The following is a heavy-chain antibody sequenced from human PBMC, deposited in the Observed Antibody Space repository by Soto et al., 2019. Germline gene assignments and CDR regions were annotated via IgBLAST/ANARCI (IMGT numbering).Heavy chain of an antibody. CDR3: AKDTGSGYDSYGMDV. V-gene: IGHV3-30*18. D-gene: IGHD5-12*01. Sequence: GWSLRLSCAASGFTFSSYGMHWVRQAPGKGLEWVAVISYDGSNKYYADSVKGRFTISRDNSKNTLYLQMNSLRAEDTAVYYCAKDTGSGYDSYGMDVWGQGTTVTVSS. J-gene: IGHJ6*02. CDR2: ISYDGSNK. CDR1: GFTFSSYG.